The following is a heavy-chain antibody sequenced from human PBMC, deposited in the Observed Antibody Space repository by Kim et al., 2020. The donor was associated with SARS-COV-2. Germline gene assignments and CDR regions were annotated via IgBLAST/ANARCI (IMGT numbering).Heavy chain of an antibody. D-gene: IGHD3-16*01. CDR2: IYYSGST. J-gene: IGHJ6*03. V-gene: IGHV4-30-4*01. Sequence: SETLSLTCTVSGGSISSGDYYWSWIRQPPGKGLEWIGYIYYSGSTYYNPSLKSRVTISVDTSKNQFSLKLSSVTAADTAVYYCASTLRYYYYYYMDVWGKGTTVTVSS. CDR1: GGSISSGDYY. CDR3: ASTLRYYYYYYMDV.